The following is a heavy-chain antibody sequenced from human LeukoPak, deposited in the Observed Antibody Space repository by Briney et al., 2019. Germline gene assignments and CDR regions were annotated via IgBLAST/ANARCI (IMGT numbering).Heavy chain of an antibody. V-gene: IGHV4-61*01. CDR2: INYSGGT. CDR1: GGSVSSGSYY. CDR3: AVGVGATDY. Sequence: SETLSLTCTVSGGSVSSGSYYWNWLRQPPGKGLEWSGDINYSGGTNYNPSLKSRLTISIDTAKNQFSLKLSSVTAADTAVYYCAVGVGATDYWGQGTLVTVSS. D-gene: IGHD1-26*01. J-gene: IGHJ4*02.